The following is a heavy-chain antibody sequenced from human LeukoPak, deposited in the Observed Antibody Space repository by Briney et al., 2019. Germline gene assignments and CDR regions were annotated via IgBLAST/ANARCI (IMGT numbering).Heavy chain of an antibody. V-gene: IGHV1-2*06. Sequence: ASVKVSCKAAGYTFTGYYIHWVRQAPGQGLEWMGRISPDSGGTNYAQKFQGRVTMTRDTSISTAYMELSRLRSDDTAVYYCLPICSSASCYLDYWGQGTLVTVSS. J-gene: IGHJ4*02. CDR2: ISPDSGGT. D-gene: IGHD2-2*01. CDR3: LPICSSASCYLDY. CDR1: GYTFTGYY.